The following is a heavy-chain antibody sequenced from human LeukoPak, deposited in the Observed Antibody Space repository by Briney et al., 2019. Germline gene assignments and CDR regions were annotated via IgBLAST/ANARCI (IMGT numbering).Heavy chain of an antibody. Sequence: PSETLSLTCTVSGDSIGSYYWSWIRQPPGKGLEWIGYIYSSGSTNYNPSLKSRVTMSVDTSKKQFSLNLNSVTAADTAVYYCARGVATTDYWGQGTLVTVSS. J-gene: IGHJ4*02. D-gene: IGHD1-26*01. CDR2: IYSSGST. CDR1: GDSIGSYY. CDR3: ARGVATTDY. V-gene: IGHV4-59*01.